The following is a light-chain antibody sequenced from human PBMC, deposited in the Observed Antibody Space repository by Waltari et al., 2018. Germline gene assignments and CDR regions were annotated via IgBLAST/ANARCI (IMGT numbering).Light chain of an antibody. Sequence: EIVLTQSPGPLSLSPGERATLSCRASQNFRSSYLAWYQQKPGQAPRLLIYGASTRATGIPDRFSGSGSGTDFTLTISRLEPEDFAVYYCQQYGGSTGTFGQGTKVEIK. CDR3: QQYGGSTGT. CDR1: QNFRSSY. J-gene: IGKJ1*01. CDR2: GAS. V-gene: IGKV3-20*01.